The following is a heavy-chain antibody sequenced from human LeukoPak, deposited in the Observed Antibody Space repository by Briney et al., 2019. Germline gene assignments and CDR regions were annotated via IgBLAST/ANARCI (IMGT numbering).Heavy chain of an antibody. CDR2: IYPGDSDT. CDR3: VRRVDSAMVADY. D-gene: IGHD5-18*01. J-gene: IGHJ4*02. Sequence: GESLKISCKGSGYSLTSYWIGWVRQMPGKGLEWMGIIYPGDSDTRYSPSFQGQVTISADKSISTAYLQWSSLKASDTAMYYFVRRVDSAMVADYWGQGTLVTVSS. V-gene: IGHV5-51*01. CDR1: GYSLTSYW.